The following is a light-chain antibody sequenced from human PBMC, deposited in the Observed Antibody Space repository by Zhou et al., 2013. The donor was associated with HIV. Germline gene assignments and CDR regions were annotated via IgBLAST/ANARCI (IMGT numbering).Light chain of an antibody. CDR1: QSISSW. CDR2: KAS. CDR3: QQCNDYSTYT. V-gene: IGKV1-5*03. Sequence: DIQMTQSPSTLSASVGDRVTITCRASQSISSWLAWYQQKPGKAPKLLIYKASTLESGVPSRFSGSGSGTEFTLTISSLQPDDFGTYYCQQCNDYSTYTFGQGTKLEIK. J-gene: IGKJ2*01.